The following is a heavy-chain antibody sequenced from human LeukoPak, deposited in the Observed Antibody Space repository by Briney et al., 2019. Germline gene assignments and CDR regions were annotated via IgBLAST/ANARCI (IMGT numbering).Heavy chain of an antibody. D-gene: IGHD5-18*01. CDR2: IYPGDSDT. CDR1: GYSFTSYW. CDR3: AGLQPVDTGSTVFDY. J-gene: IGHJ4*02. Sequence: GESLKISCKGSGYSFTSYWIGWVRQMPGKGLEWMGIIYPGDSDTRYSPSFQGQVTISADKSISTAYLQWSSLKASDTAMYYCAGLQPVDTGSTVFDYWGQGTLVTVSS. V-gene: IGHV5-51*01.